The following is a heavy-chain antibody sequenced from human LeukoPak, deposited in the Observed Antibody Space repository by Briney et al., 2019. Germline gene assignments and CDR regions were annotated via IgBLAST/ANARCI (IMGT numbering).Heavy chain of an antibody. CDR1: GFTFSSYG. CDR2: IWYDGSNK. Sequence: GRSLRLSCAASGFTFSSYGMHWVRQAPGKGLEWVAVIWYDGSNKYYADSVKGRFTISRDNSKNTLYLQMNSLRAEDTAIYYCARASDSTGYYYLVYWGQGTLATVSS. V-gene: IGHV3-33*01. J-gene: IGHJ4*02. CDR3: ARASDSTGYYYLVY. D-gene: IGHD3-22*01.